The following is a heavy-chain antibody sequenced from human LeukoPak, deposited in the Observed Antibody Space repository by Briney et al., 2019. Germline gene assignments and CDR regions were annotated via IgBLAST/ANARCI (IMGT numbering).Heavy chain of an antibody. V-gene: IGHV3-21*01. CDR2: ISSSSSYI. D-gene: IGHD6-13*01. CDR3: ARGSSSWSKAYYFDY. CDR1: GFTFSSYS. J-gene: IGHJ4*02. Sequence: GGSLRLSCAASGFTFSSYSMNWVRQAPGKGLEWVSSISSSSSYIYYADSVKGRFTISRDNAKNSLYMQMNSLRAEDTAVYYCARGSSSWSKAYYFDYWGQGPLVLVSS.